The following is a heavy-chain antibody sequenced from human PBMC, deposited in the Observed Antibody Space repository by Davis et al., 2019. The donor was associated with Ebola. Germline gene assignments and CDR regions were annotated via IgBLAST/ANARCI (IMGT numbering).Heavy chain of an antibody. J-gene: IGHJ4*02. V-gene: IGHV3-30*18. Sequence: GGSLRLSCAASGISFSNYGMFWVRQAPGKVMEWVAVISYDGSNKYYADSVKGRLTISRDNSKNTLYLQMNSLRAEDTAVYYCAKGSSGYYNLVSRFDYWGQGTLVTVSS. CDR2: ISYDGSNK. CDR3: AKGSSGYYNLVSRFDY. D-gene: IGHD3-22*01. CDR1: GISFSNYG.